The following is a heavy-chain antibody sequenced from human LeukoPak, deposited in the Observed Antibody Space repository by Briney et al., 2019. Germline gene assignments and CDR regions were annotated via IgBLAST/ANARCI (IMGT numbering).Heavy chain of an antibody. V-gene: IGHV1-2*02. J-gene: IGHJ5*02. CDR3: ARDSPPLIPTINWFDP. CDR1: GYTGTGYY. Sequence: GASVKVSCKASGYTGTGYYMHWVRKAPGQGFEWMGLINPNSGGTNYAQKFQGRVTMTRDTSISTAYMELSRLRSDDTAVYYCARDSPPLIPTINWFDPWGQGTQVTVPS. D-gene: IGHD3-9*01. CDR2: INPNSGGT.